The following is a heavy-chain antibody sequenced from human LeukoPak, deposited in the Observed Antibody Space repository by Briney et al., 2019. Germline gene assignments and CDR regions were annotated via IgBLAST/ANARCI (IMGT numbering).Heavy chain of an antibody. J-gene: IGHJ4*02. D-gene: IGHD3-3*01. CDR3: ARDLNDFWSGYPSSFDY. V-gene: IGHV3-21*01. Sequence: GGSLRLSCAASGFTFSSYSMNWVRQAPGKGLEWVSSISSSSSYIYYADSVKGRFTISRDNAKNSLYLQMNSLRAEDTAVYYCARDLNDFWSGYPSSFDYWGQGTLVTVSS. CDR1: GFTFSSYS. CDR2: ISSSSSYI.